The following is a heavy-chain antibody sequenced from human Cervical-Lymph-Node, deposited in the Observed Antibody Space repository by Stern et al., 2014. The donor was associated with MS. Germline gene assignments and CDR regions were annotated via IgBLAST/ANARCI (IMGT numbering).Heavy chain of an antibody. CDR1: GLTLNDYA. Sequence: EVQLVESGGGLVQPGRSLRLSCAASGLTLNDYAMHWVRQAPGKGLEWVSGTSWNGATLGYADSAKGRFTISRDNAQNSLYLHMSSLRAEDTALYFCVKDSGSYYGWFDSWGQGTQVTVSS. V-gene: IGHV3-9*01. CDR3: VKDSGSYYGWFDS. J-gene: IGHJ5*01. D-gene: IGHD1-26*01. CDR2: TSWNGATL.